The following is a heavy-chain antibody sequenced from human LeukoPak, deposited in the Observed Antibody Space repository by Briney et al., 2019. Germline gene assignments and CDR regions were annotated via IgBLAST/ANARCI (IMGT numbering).Heavy chain of an antibody. D-gene: IGHD1-26*01. V-gene: IGHV3-7*01. CDR2: IKQDGSEK. CDR1: GFTFSSYW. Sequence: GGSLRLSCAASGFTFSSYWMSWVRQAPGKGLEWVANIKQDGSEKYYVDSVKGRFTISRDNAKNSLFLQMNSLRAEDTAVYYCVRWIASGSGIYWYFDVWGRGTLVTVSS. J-gene: IGHJ2*01. CDR3: VRWIASGSGIYWYFDV.